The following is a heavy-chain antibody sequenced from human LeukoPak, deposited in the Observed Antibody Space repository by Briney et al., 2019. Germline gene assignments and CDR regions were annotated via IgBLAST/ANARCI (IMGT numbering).Heavy chain of an antibody. V-gene: IGHV1-2*02. CDR1: GYTFTGYY. Sequence: GASVKVSCKASGYTFTGYYMHWVRQAPGQGLEWMGWINPNSGGTNYAQKFQGRVTMTRDTSISTAYMELSRLRSDDTAVYYCARDLGVATRVDAFDIWGQGTMVTVSS. D-gene: IGHD5-12*01. CDR2: INPNSGGT. CDR3: ARDLGVATRVDAFDI. J-gene: IGHJ3*02.